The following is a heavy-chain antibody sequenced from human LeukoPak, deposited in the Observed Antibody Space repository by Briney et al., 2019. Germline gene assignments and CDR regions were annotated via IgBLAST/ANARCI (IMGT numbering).Heavy chain of an antibody. D-gene: IGHD6-6*01. CDR2: INHSGST. J-gene: IGHJ6*03. Sequence: SETLSLTCAVYGGSFTGYYWSWIRQPPGKGLEWIGEINHSGSTNYNPSLKSRVTISVDTSKNQFSLKLSSVTAADTAVYYCASEGKYSSSEGYYYMDVWGKGTTVTVSS. CDR3: ASEGKYSSSEGYYYMDV. V-gene: IGHV4-34*01. CDR1: GGSFTGYY.